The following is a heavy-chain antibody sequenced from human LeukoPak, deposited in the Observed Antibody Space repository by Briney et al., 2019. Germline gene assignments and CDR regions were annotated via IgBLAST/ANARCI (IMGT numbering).Heavy chain of an antibody. Sequence: SETLSLTCTVSGGSISSGGYYWSWMRQHPGKGLEWIGYIYYRGSTNYNPSLKSRVTISVDTSKNQFSLTLSSVTAADTAVYYCSRVTRSYDAFDIWGQGTMVTVSS. D-gene: IGHD3-3*01. V-gene: IGHV4-61*08. CDR2: IYYRGST. J-gene: IGHJ3*02. CDR1: GGSISSGGYY. CDR3: SRVTRSYDAFDI.